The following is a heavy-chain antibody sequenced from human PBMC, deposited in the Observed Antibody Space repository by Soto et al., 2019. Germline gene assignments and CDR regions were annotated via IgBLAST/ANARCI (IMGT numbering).Heavy chain of an antibody. CDR1: NGSVSGGTYS. CDR2: IYYSGTT. Sequence: SETLSLTCTVSNGSVSGGTYSWSWVRQPPGKGLEWIGYIYYSGTTYYTPSLKSRLTMSMDRANDHFSLNLTSVTAADTAVYFCARGHYYYGMDVWGQGTTVTVSS. V-gene: IGHV4-30-2*01. CDR3: ARGHYYYGMDV. J-gene: IGHJ6*02.